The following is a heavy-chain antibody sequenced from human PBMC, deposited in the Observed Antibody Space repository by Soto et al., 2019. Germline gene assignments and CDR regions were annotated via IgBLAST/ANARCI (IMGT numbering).Heavy chain of an antibody. CDR2: INAGNGNT. CDR3: ARETLYSNYVAYYYGMDV. J-gene: IGHJ6*02. D-gene: IGHD4-4*01. V-gene: IGHV1-3*01. CDR1: GYTFTSYA. Sequence: ASVKVSCKASGYTFTSYAMHWVRQAPGQRLEWMGWINAGNGNTKYSQKFQGRVTITRDTSASTAYMELSSLRSEDTAVYYCARETLYSNYVAYYYGMDVWGQVTTVTVSS.